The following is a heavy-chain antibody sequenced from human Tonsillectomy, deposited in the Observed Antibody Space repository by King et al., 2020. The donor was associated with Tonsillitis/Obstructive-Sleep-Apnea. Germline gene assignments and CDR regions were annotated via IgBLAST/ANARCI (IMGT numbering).Heavy chain of an antibody. CDR3: ARNFRLVDV. V-gene: IGHV3-7*04. Sequence: VQLVESGGGLVQPGGSLRISCAASGFTFSGYWMSWVRQAPGKGLEWVANINVDGSEKNYVDSVKGRFTISRDNAKNSLYLQMNSLRGEDTAVFYCARNFRLVDVWGKGTTVTVSS. CDR1: GFTFSGYW. CDR2: INVDGSEK. J-gene: IGHJ6*04.